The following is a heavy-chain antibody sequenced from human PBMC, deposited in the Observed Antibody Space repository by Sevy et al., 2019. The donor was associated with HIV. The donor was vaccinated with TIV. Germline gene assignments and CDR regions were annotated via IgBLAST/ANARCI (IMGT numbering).Heavy chain of an antibody. D-gene: IGHD3-10*01. CDR2: ISSRSTYI. CDR1: EFTFNDDF. V-gene: IGHV3-21*01. CDR3: ARDRDDCASGRRHPYYYYHGMDV. Sequence: GGSLRLSCVGSEFTFNDDFMTWVRQAPGKGLEWVSSISSRSTYIYYADSVKGRFTISRDNAKNSMFLQMNSLRPEDTTVYYCARDRDDCASGRRHPYYYYHGMDVWGQGTTVTVSS. J-gene: IGHJ6*02.